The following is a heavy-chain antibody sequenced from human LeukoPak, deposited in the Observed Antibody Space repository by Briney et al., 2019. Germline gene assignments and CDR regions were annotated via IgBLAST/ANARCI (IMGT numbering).Heavy chain of an antibody. V-gene: IGHV7-4-1*02. J-gene: IGHJ4*02. CDR1: GYTFTGHA. D-gene: IGHD6-19*01. CDR2: INTKTGNP. Sequence: ASVKVSCKASGYTFTGHAMNWVRQAPGQGPEWMGYINTKTGNPTYAQGFTGRFVFSLDTSASTAYLQISSLKPEDTGVYYCAKGGWVAVTGMDSWGQGTLVTVSS. CDR3: AKGGWVAVTGMDS.